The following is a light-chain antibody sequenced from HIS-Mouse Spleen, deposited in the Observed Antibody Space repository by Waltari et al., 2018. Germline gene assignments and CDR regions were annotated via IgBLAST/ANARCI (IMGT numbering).Light chain of an antibody. CDR1: QSVSSY. Sequence: EIVLPHSPATLSLSPRERPTLSCRASQSVSSYLAWYQQKPGQAPRLLIYDASNRATGIPARFSGSGSGTDFTLTISSLEPEDFAVYYCQQRSNWLTFGGGTKVEIK. CDR3: QQRSNWLT. CDR2: DAS. V-gene: IGKV3-11*01. J-gene: IGKJ4*01.